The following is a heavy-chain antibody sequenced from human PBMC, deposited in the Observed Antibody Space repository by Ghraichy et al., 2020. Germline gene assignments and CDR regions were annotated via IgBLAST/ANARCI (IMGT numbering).Heavy chain of an antibody. J-gene: IGHJ5*02. CDR2: IYYSGST. Sequence: ETLNISCTVSGGSISSYYWSWIRQPPGKGLEWIGYIYYSGSTNYNPSLKSRVTISVDTSKNQFSLKLSSVTAADTAVYYCARDSGYSGYDSWGQGTLVTVSS. V-gene: IGHV4-59*01. D-gene: IGHD5-12*01. CDR1: GGSISSYY. CDR3: ARDSGYSGYDS.